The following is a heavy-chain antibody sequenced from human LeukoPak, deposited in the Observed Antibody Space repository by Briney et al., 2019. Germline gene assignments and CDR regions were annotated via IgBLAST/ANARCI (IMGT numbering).Heavy chain of an antibody. D-gene: IGHD6-13*01. V-gene: IGHV4-59*08. Sequence: PSQTLSLTCAVSGGSISSYYWSWIRQPPGKGLEWIGYIYYSGSTNYNPSLKSRVTISVDTSKNEFSLKLSSVTAADTAVYYCARAYHSSWYLNWFDPWGQGTLVTVSS. CDR1: GGSISSYY. CDR2: IYYSGST. J-gene: IGHJ5*02. CDR3: ARAYHSSWYLNWFDP.